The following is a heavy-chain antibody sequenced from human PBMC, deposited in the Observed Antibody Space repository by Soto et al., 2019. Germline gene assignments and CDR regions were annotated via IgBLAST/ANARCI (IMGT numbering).Heavy chain of an antibody. V-gene: IGHV1-46*01. CDR1: GYAFTSFL. CDR3: ARELATVTLDAFDI. J-gene: IGHJ3*02. CDR2: IKPGGGST. Sequence: GASVKVSCKASGYAFTSFLLHWLRQAPGKGPEWLGIIKPGGGSTSYAQQFRGRLTMTRDTSTSTVYMEMNSLRSDDTAVYYCARELATVTLDAFDIWG. D-gene: IGHD4-4*01.